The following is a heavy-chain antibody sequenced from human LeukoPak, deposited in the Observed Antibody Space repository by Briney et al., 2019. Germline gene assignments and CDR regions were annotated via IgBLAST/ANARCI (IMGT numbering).Heavy chain of an antibody. Sequence: GASVKVSCKASGFTFTSSAMQWVRQARGQRLEWIGWIVVGSGNTNYAQKFQERVTITRDMSTSTAYMELSSLRSEDTAVYYCAAEFWSGYSPPYGMDVWGQGTTVTVSS. CDR2: IVVGSGNT. CDR1: GFTFTSSA. J-gene: IGHJ6*02. CDR3: AAEFWSGYSPPYGMDV. V-gene: IGHV1-58*02. D-gene: IGHD3-3*01.